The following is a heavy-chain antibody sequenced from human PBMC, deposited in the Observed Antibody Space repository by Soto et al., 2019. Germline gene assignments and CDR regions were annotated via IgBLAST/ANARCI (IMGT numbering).Heavy chain of an antibody. V-gene: IGHV1-69*04. CDR3: ARDSITFGGVIVDDAFDI. D-gene: IGHD3-16*02. CDR2: IIPILGIA. J-gene: IGHJ3*02. CDR1: GGTFSSYT. Sequence: SVKVSCKASGGTFSSYTISWVRQAPGQGLEWMGRIIPILGIASYAQKFQGRVTITADKSTSTAYMDLSSLRSEDTAVYYCARDSITFGGVIVDDAFDIWGQGTMVTVSS.